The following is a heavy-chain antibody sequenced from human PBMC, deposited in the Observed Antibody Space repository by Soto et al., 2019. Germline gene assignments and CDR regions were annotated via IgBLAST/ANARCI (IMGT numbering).Heavy chain of an antibody. CDR3: ARYCAQDSSYYCSSDRRDY. J-gene: IGHJ4*02. D-gene: IGHD3-22*01. Sequence: VQLVESGGGLVQPGGSLRLSCAASGFAFNRYFMSWVRQAPGKGLEWVATIDQDGSAPYYVDSVKGRFTISRDNAKNLLYVQMNSLRGEDTAVDDWARYCAQDSSYYCSSDRRDYWGQGTLVTVSS. CDR2: IDQDGSAP. CDR1: GFAFNRYF. V-gene: IGHV3-7*01.